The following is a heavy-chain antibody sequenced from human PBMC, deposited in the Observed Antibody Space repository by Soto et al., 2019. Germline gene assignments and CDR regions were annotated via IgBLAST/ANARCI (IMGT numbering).Heavy chain of an antibody. CDR2: IIPILGIA. CDR3: ARDHHCSSTSCQSDY. Sequence: QVQLVQSGAEVKKPGSSVKVSCKASGGTFSSYTISWVRQAPGQGLEWMGRIIPILGIANYAQKFQGRVTITADKSTSTAYMELSSLRSEDTAVYYCARDHHCSSTSCQSDYWGQGTLVTVSS. V-gene: IGHV1-69*08. D-gene: IGHD2-2*01. J-gene: IGHJ4*02. CDR1: GGTFSSYT.